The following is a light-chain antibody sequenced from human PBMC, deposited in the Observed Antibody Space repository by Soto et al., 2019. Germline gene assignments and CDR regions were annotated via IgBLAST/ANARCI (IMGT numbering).Light chain of an antibody. CDR1: SSDVGGYDY. CDR2: DIN. V-gene: IGLV2-14*01. Sequence: QSALTQPASVSGSPGQSITISCTGNSSDVGGYDYVSWYQQHPGKAPKLVIYDINNRPSGVSNRFSGSKSDNTASLTISGLQAEDEADYYCKSYTSRSTPWVFGGGTKLTVL. J-gene: IGLJ3*02. CDR3: KSYTSRSTPWV.